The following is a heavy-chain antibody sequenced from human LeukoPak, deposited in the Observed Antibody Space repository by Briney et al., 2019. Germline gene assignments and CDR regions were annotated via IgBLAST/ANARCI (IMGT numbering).Heavy chain of an antibody. V-gene: IGHV1-8*01. Sequence: ASVKVYCKASGYTFTSYDINWVRQATGQGLEWMGWMNPNSGNTGYAQKFQGRVTMTRNTSISTAYMELSSLRSEDTAVYYCARTTDTAMVLGIDYWGQGTLVTVSS. J-gene: IGHJ4*02. D-gene: IGHD5-18*01. CDR3: ARTTDTAMVLGIDY. CDR1: GYTFTSYD. CDR2: MNPNSGNT.